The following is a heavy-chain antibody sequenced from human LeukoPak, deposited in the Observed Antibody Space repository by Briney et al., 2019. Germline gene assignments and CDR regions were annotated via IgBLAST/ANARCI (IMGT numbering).Heavy chain of an antibody. J-gene: IGHJ4*02. CDR2: IWYDGSNK. D-gene: IGHD3-10*01. CDR1: GFTFSSYG. Sequence: GGSLRLSCAASGFTFSSYGMHWVRQAPGKGLEWVAVIWYDGSNKYYADSVKGRFTISRDNSKNTLYLQMNSLRAEDTAVYYCARGQYYGSGSPDYWGQGTLVTVSS. V-gene: IGHV3-33*01. CDR3: ARGQYYGSGSPDY.